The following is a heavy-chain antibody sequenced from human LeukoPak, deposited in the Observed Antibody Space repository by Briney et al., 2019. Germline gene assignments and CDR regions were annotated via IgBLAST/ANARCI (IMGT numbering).Heavy chain of an antibody. CDR3: ARGYHDFSGYWLSYFDY. J-gene: IGHJ4*02. CDR1: GGSISSYY. V-gene: IGHV4-59*01. D-gene: IGHD3-22*01. Sequence: PSETLSLTCTVSGGSISSYYWSWIRQPPGKGLEWIGYIYYSGSTNYNPSLKSRVTISVDTSKNQFSLKLSSVTAADTAVYYCARGYHDFSGYWLSYFDYWGQETLVTVSS. CDR2: IYYSGST.